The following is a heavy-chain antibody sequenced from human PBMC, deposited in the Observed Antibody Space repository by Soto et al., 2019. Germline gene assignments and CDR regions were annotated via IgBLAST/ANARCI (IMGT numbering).Heavy chain of an antibody. CDR1: GYSFTSYW. Sequence: GESLKISCKGSGYSFTSYWIGWVRQMPGKGLEWMGIIYPGDSDTRYSPSFQGQVTISADKSISTAYLQWSSLKASDTAMYYCARRGIVVVPAATVVHYGMDVWGQGTTVTVSS. CDR3: ARRGIVVVPAATVVHYGMDV. V-gene: IGHV5-51*01. J-gene: IGHJ6*02. CDR2: IYPGDSDT. D-gene: IGHD2-2*01.